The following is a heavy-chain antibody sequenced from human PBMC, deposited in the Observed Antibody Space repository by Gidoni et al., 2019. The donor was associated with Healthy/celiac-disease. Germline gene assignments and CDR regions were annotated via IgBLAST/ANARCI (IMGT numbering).Heavy chain of an antibody. J-gene: IGHJ4*02. D-gene: IGHD3-16*01. CDR2: VYYTGNT. CDR1: GGSISSHY. V-gene: IGHV4-59*11. Sequence: QVQLQESGPGLVKPSETLSLPCTVSGGSISSHYWSWIRQPPGKGLEWVGYVYYTGNTNYNPSLKSRVTISIDTSRIQFSLNLTSVTAADTAVYYCARAWGTSRGGEFDYWGQGTLITVSS. CDR3: ARAWGTSRGGEFDY.